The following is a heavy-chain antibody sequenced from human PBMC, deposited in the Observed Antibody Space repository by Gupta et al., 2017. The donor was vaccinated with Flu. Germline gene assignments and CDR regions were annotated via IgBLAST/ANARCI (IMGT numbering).Heavy chain of an antibody. CDR1: GFTFSSYA. V-gene: IGHV3-64D*06. CDR2: ISSNGGST. CDR3: VKDRSRLSSGPFDY. Sequence: EVQLVESGGGLVQPGGSLRLSCSASGFTFSSYAMHWVRQAPGKGLEYVSAISSNGGSTYYADAVKGRFTISRDNSKNTLYLQMSSLRAEDTAVYYCVKDRSRLSSGPFDYWGQGTLVTVSS. J-gene: IGHJ4*02. D-gene: IGHD6-6*01.